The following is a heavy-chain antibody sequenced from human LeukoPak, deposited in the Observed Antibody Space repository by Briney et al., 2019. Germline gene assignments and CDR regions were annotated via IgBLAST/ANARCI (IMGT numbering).Heavy chain of an antibody. CDR1: GFIFSSFG. CDR2: IQDDESNK. CDR3: AKQMVERPHYYYMDV. D-gene: IGHD2-15*01. Sequence: GGSLRLSCAASGFIFSSFGMHWVRQAPGKGLEWVAFIQDDESNKFYADSVKGRFTISRDNSKNTLFLQMNSLRPEDTALDYCAKQMVERPHYYYMDVWGKGTTVTVCS. J-gene: IGHJ6*03. V-gene: IGHV3-30*02.